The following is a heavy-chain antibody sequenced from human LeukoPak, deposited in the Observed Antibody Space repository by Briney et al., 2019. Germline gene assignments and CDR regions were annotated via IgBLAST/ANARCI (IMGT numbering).Heavy chain of an antibody. CDR1: GGSFSGYS. J-gene: IGHJ4*02. Sequence: SETLSLTCAVYGGSFSGYSWSWIRQPPGKGLEWIGEINHSGSTNYNPSLKRRVTISVDTSKNQSSLKLSSVTAADTAVYYCPRAQIQLWTPTYIDYGGQETLVPVSS. V-gene: IGHV4-34*01. CDR3: PRAQIQLWTPTYIDY. D-gene: IGHD5-18*01. CDR2: INHSGST.